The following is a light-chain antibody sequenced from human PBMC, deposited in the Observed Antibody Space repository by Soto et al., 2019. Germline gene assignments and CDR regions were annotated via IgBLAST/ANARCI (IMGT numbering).Light chain of an antibody. J-gene: IGKJ2*01. Sequence: DIQMTQSPSSLSASVGDRVTITCRSSQSISNFLNWYQHKPGKAPKLLIYAASSLQSGVPSRFSGSGSGTDFTLTISSLQPEDFATYYCQQSYSTPYTFGQGTKVDIK. CDR3: QQSYSTPYT. CDR1: QSISNF. V-gene: IGKV1-39*01. CDR2: AAS.